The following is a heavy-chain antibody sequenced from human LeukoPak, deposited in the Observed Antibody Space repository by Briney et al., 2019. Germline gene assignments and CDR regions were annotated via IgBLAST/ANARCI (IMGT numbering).Heavy chain of an antibody. J-gene: IGHJ5*02. CDR2: LYSNGGT. Sequence: GGSLRLSCVASGFSVSSYGMSWVRQAPGKGPEWVSLLYSNGGTYYADSVKGRFIISRDNSKNTLYLQMNNLRVEDTAVYHCVRDRAEGRAWVEFDPWGQGTVVTVSS. CDR1: GFSVSSYG. V-gene: IGHV3-66*03. CDR3: VRDRAEGRAWVEFDP.